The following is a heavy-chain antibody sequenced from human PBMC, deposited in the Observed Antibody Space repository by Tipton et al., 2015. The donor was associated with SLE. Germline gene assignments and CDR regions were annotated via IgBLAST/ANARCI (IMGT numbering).Heavy chain of an antibody. Sequence: TLSLTCAVYGGSFSGYYWSWIRQPPGKGLEWIGEINHSGSTNYNPSLKSRVTISVDTSKNQFSLKLSSVTAADTAVYYCARGGYYDSSGDSLGYWGQGTLVTVSS. V-gene: IGHV4-34*01. CDR3: ARGGYYDSSGDSLGY. CDR2: INHSGST. J-gene: IGHJ4*02. CDR1: GGSFSGYY. D-gene: IGHD3-22*01.